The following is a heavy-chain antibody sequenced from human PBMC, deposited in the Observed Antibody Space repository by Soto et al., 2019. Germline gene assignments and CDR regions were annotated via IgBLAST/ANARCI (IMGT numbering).Heavy chain of an antibody. Sequence: EVRLVESGGGLVQPGGSLTLSCAASGFTFSSYWMTWVRQAPGKGLEWVANINQDGSEKYYMDSMKGRFTISRDNAKNSLLLPLNSLRAEDTAVYYCARDRGRPDLRDTHYYDTSDLDYVMDVLGQGTTVTVSS. J-gene: IGHJ6*02. V-gene: IGHV3-7*01. CDR3: ARDRGRPDLRDTHYYDTSDLDYVMDV. CDR2: INQDGSEK. D-gene: IGHD3-22*01. CDR1: GFTFSSYW.